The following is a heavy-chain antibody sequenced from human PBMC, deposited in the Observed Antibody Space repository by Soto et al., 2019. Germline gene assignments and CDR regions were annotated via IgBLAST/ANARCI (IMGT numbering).Heavy chain of an antibody. CDR1: GFSFSSYW. D-gene: IGHD3-9*01. Sequence: GSLRLSCAASGFSFSSYWMHWVRQAPGSGLVWVSRLNSDGTDTDYADSVKGRFTISRDTAKDTLYLQMNSLRTEDTAVYYCARELTAFGMDVWGQGTTVNVSS. V-gene: IGHV3-74*01. CDR2: LNSDGTDT. CDR3: ARELTAFGMDV. J-gene: IGHJ6*02.